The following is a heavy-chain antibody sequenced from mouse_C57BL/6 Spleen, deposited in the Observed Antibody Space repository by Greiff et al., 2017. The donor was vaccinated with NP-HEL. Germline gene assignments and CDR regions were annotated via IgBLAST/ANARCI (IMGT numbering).Heavy chain of an antibody. D-gene: IGHD1-1*01. Sequence: VQLQQSGAELVRPGASVQLSCTASGFNIKDDYMHWVKQRPEQGLEWIGWIDPENGDTEYASKFQGKATITADTSSNTAYLQLSSLTSEDTAVYYCTTITTEDYWGQGTTLTVSS. CDR2: IDPENGDT. J-gene: IGHJ2*01. CDR3: TTITTEDY. CDR1: GFNIKDDY. V-gene: IGHV14-4*01.